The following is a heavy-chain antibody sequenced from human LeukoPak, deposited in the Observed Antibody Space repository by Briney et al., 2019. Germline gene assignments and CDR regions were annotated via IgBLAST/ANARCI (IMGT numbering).Heavy chain of an antibody. J-gene: IGHJ4*02. V-gene: IGHV3-21*01. CDR2: ITSSGGGT. D-gene: IGHD6-19*01. CDR3: AGSASSGWRFDS. Sequence: PGGSLRLSCAASGFXFSTYNINWVRQAPGKGLEWVSSITSSGGGTSYADSVKGRFTISRDNAKNSLYLQMNSLRAEDTAVYYCAGSASSGWRFDSWGQGTLVTVSS. CDR1: GFXFSTYN.